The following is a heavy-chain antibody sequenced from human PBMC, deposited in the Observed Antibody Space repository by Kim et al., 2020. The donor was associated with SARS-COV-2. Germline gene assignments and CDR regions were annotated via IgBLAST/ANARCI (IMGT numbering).Heavy chain of an antibody. Sequence: NPSLKSRVTISVDTSKNQFSLKLSSVTAADTAVYYCARGRGQPRPNYFDYWGQGTLVTVSS. J-gene: IGHJ4*02. CDR3: ARGRGQPRPNYFDY. V-gene: IGHV4-34*01. D-gene: IGHD6-13*01.